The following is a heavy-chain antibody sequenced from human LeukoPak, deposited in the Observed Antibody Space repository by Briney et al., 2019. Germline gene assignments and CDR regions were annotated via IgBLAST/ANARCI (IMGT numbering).Heavy chain of an antibody. D-gene: IGHD6-19*01. CDR2: VNSDGSST. V-gene: IGHV3-74*01. CDR1: GFTFSSYW. CDR3: ARGQKYSSGWYYFDY. Sequence: GGSLRLSCAASGFTFSSYWMHWVRQAPGKGLVWVSRVNSDGSSTTYADSVKGRFTISRDNAKNTLYLQMNSLRAEDTAVYYCARGQKYSSGWYYFDYWGQGTLVTVSS. J-gene: IGHJ4*02.